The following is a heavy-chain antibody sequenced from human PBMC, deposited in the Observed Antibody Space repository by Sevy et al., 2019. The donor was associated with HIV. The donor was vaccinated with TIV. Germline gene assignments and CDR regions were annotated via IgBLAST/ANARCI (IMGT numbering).Heavy chain of an antibody. V-gene: IGHV3-30*18. CDR3: AKNRPPGGSLFSRHGMDV. Sequence: WGSLRLSCAASGFTFGTYDMHWVRQAPGKGLEWVAIISSDGSYRYYADSVRGRFSMSRDNSKNTMYLQISGLLIEDPAVYYCAKNRPPGGSLFSRHGMDVWGRGTTVTVSS. J-gene: IGHJ6*02. CDR2: ISSDGSYR. D-gene: IGHD3-16*01. CDR1: GFTFGTYD.